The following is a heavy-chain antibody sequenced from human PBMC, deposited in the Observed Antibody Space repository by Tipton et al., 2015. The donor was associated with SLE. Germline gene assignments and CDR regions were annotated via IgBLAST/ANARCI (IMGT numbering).Heavy chain of an antibody. CDR1: GGSISSYY. J-gene: IGHJ4*02. CDR2: IYTSGST. D-gene: IGHD2-15*01. Sequence: LRLSCTVSGGSISSYYWSWIRQPAGKGLEWIGRIYTSGSTNYNPSLKSRVTMSVDTSKNQFSLKLSSVTAADTAVYYCARVRVGAAPRWYYFDYWGQGTLVTVSS. CDR3: ARVRVGAAPRWYYFDY. V-gene: IGHV4-4*07.